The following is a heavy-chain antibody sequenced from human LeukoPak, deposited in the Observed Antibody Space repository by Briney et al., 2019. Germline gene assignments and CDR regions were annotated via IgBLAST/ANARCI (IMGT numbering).Heavy chain of an antibody. J-gene: IGHJ4*02. CDR3: ARGDYYDSSGYFH. Sequence: GGSLRLSCAASGFTISSYSVNWVRQAPGKGLDWVSSISSSSNYIYYADSVKGRFTISRDNAKNSLYLQMNSLRAEDTAVYYCARGDYYDSSGYFHWGQGTLVTVSS. V-gene: IGHV3-21*01. CDR1: GFTISSYS. CDR2: ISSSSNYI. D-gene: IGHD3-22*01.